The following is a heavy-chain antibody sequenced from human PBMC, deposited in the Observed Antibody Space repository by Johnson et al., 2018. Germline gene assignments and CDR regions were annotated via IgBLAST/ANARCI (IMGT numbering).Heavy chain of an antibody. CDR3: AKSSDLRRTFHYDYMDV. CDR1: GLTFSTYA. Sequence: VQLVESGGGLVQPGGSXRLSCNASGLTFSTYAMNWVRQSPGKGLQWVPSIRGRGGTTEYADCVEGRFSISRDNSKTTLYLQMNSLTPEDTALYYCAKSSDLRRTFHYDYMDVWGKGTTVTVSS. D-gene: IGHD1-14*01. J-gene: IGHJ6*03. CDR2: IRGRGGTT. V-gene: IGHV3-23*04.